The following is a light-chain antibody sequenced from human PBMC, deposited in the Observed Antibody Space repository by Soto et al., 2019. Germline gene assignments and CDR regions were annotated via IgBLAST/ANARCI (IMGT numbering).Light chain of an antibody. J-gene: IGKJ1*01. CDR1: QSVSSY. Sequence: EIVLTQSPATLSLSPGERATLSCRASQSVSSYLAWYQHKPGQAPRLLMYDTSNTATGIPARFSGSGSGTDFTLTISSRVHQDYAVYYCRQRSNFLWTFGQGTKVELK. CDR2: DTS. V-gene: IGKV3-11*01. CDR3: RQRSNFLWT.